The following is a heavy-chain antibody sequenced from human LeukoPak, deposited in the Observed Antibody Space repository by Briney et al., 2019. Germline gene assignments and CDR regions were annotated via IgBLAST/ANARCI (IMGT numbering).Heavy chain of an antibody. CDR1: GLTFSDYA. V-gene: IGHV3-23*01. CDR3: AKDYSDSRVADVFFEY. D-gene: IGHD2-15*01. Sequence: PGGSLRLSCADSGLTFSDYAMSWFRQAPGKGLEWVSGITSGFTPHYADSVKGRFTISRDNSKNMFHLQLNSLRAGDTAVYYCAKDYSDSRVADVFFEYWGQGTLVTVSS. CDR2: ITSGFTP. J-gene: IGHJ4*02.